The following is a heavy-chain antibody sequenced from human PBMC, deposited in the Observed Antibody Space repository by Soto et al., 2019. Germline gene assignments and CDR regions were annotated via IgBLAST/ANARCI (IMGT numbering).Heavy chain of an antibody. D-gene: IGHD4-17*01. J-gene: IGHJ3*01. CDR3: AKDADNDDYGVFDV. CDR2: INSDGSST. V-gene: IGHV3-74*01. Sequence: GGSLRLSCSASGFTFSSYWVHWVRQAPGKGLVWVSRINSDGSSTTYADSVKGRFTISRDNSRSTLYLQMSSLRAEDSAIYYCAKDADNDDYGVFDVWGQGTLVTVSS. CDR1: GFTFSSYW.